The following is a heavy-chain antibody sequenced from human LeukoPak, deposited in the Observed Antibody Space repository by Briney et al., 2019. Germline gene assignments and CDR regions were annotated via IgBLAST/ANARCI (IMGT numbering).Heavy chain of an antibody. CDR2: IYYSGST. Sequence: PSQTLSLTCAVSGGSISSGGYSWSRIRQPPGKGLEWIGYIYYSGSTNYNSSLKSRVTISVDTSKNQFSLKLSSVTAADTAVYHCARGGFRDGYNSGFDYWGQGTLVTVSS. D-gene: IGHD5-24*01. CDR1: GGSISSGGYS. CDR3: ARGGFRDGYNSGFDY. J-gene: IGHJ4*02. V-gene: IGHV4-61*08.